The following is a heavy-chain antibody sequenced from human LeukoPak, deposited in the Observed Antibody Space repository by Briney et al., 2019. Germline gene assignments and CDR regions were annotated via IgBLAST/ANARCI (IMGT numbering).Heavy chain of an antibody. CDR1: GFTFSSYS. D-gene: IGHD3-10*01. CDR2: ISSSGSTI. CDR3: ARDSGVWDYPLGY. J-gene: IGHJ4*02. Sequence: PGGSLRLSCAASGFTFSSYSMNWVRQAPGKGLEWVSYISSSGSTIYYADSVKGRFTISRDNAKNSLYLQMNSLRAEDTAVYYCARDSGVWDYPLGYWGQGTLVTASS. V-gene: IGHV3-48*04.